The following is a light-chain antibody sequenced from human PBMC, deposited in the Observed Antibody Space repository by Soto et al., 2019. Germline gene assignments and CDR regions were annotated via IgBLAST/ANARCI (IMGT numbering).Light chain of an antibody. CDR2: EVS. CDR1: SSDVGGYNY. J-gene: IGLJ3*02. Sequence: QSALTQPASVSGSPGQSITISCTGTSSDVGGYNYVSWYQHHPGKAPKLMIYEVSNRPSGASNRFSGSTSGNTASLTISGLQAEDEADYCCSSYASSSTRVFGGGTKVTVL. V-gene: IGLV2-14*01. CDR3: SSYASSSTRV.